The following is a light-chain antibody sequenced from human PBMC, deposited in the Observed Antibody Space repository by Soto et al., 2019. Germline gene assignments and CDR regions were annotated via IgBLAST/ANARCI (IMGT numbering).Light chain of an antibody. J-gene: IGKJ1*01. V-gene: IGKV3-15*01. CDR1: QSIGIN. CDR3: QQYGSSPWT. CDR2: SSS. Sequence: EIVLTQSPATLSVSPGERATLSCRASQSIGINLAWYQQKPGQAPRLLIYSSSNRATGIPASFSGSGSGTEFTLTISSLQSEDFAVYYCQQYGSSPWTFGQGTKVEIK.